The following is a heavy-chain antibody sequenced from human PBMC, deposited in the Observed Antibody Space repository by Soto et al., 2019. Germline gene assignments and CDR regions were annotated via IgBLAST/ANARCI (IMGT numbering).Heavy chain of an antibody. CDR2: IIPIFGTA. CDR3: ARTLEASSIAAPWYYFDY. D-gene: IGHD6-6*01. J-gene: IGHJ4*02. V-gene: IGHV1-69*13. CDR1: GGTFSSYA. Sequence: SVKVSCKASGGTFSSYAISWVRQAPGQGLEWMGGIIPIFGTANYAQKFQGRVTITADESTSTAYMELSSLRSEDTAAYYCARTLEASSIAAPWYYFDYWGQGTLVTVS.